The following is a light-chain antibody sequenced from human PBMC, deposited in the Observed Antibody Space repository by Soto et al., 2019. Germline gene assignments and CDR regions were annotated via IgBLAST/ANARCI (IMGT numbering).Light chain of an antibody. J-gene: IGLJ2*01. Sequence: QSVLTQPPSASGTPGQRVSISCSGSSSNIGSSTVHWYQQLPGTAPKLIIFEVSNRPSGISSRFSGSKSGNTASLTISGLQAEDEADYYCASYTSSSTSVIFGRGTKLTVL. CDR2: EVS. CDR3: ASYTSSSTSVI. CDR1: SSNIGSST. V-gene: IGLV1-44*01.